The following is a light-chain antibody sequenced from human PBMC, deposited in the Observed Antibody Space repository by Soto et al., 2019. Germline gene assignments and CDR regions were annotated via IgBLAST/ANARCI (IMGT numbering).Light chain of an antibody. CDR2: DAS. V-gene: IGKV3D-20*01. CDR1: XSVSSRY. Sequence: EIVLTQSPATLSLSPAERGSLSCXASXSVSSRYLDWYXQKXGMAPRXXXYDASSRATGIPDRFSGSGSGTEFTLSITSLPSEDFAVYFCQQYNNWPFTFGPGTKVDIK. J-gene: IGKJ3*01. CDR3: QQYNNWPFT.